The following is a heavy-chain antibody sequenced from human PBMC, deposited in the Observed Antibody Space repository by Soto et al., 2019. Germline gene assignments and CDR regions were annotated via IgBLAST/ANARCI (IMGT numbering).Heavy chain of an antibody. CDR3: ARVPRNLRYFVWLSSRGASPVLSPFDY. CDR2: ISAYNGNT. V-gene: IGHV1-18*01. Sequence: GTPVKVTCTASGDGITSYCISWVRQSHGQGLEWMGWISAYNGNTNYAQKLQGRVTMTTDTTTSTAYMELRSLRSDDTAVYYCARVPRNLRYFVWLSSRGASPVLSPFDYWGQGTLVTSPQ. D-gene: IGHD3-9*01. CDR1: GDGITSYC. J-gene: IGHJ4*02.